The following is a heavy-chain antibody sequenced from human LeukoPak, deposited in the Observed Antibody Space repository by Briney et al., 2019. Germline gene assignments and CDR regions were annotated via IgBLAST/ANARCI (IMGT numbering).Heavy chain of an antibody. CDR1: GGSISSYY. Sequence: SETLSLTCTGTGGSISSYYWSWIRQPPGKGLDWIGYIYYSGSTNYNPSLKSRVTISVDTSKNQFSLRLSSVTAADTAVYYCARHYDFWSSDAFDIWGQGTMVTVSS. J-gene: IGHJ3*02. CDR3: ARHYDFWSSDAFDI. CDR2: IYYSGST. D-gene: IGHD3-3*01. V-gene: IGHV4-59*08.